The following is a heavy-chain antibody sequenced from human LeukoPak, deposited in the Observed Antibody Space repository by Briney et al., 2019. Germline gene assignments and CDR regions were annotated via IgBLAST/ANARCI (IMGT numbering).Heavy chain of an antibody. V-gene: IGHV4-39*01. CDR2: IYYSGNT. CDR1: GGSISSTSFY. CDR3: ARQHYDFSNGCFNWLDP. D-gene: IGHD3-3*01. Sequence: SSETLSLTCTVSGGSISSTSFYWGYIRQPPGKGLEWIVSIYYSGNTYYNPSLRSRVTISVDTSKNQFSLKLSSVTAADTAVYYCARQHYDFSNGCFNWLDPWGQGTLVTVSS. J-gene: IGHJ5*02.